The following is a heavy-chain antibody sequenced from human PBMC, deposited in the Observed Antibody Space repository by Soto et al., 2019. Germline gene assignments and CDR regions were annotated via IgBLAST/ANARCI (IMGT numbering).Heavy chain of an antibody. J-gene: IGHJ6*02. CDR1: GGTFGKYA. CDR3: AYGDYDRNYYYYYNMDV. V-gene: IGHV1-69*12. D-gene: IGHD4-17*01. Sequence: QVQLVQSGAEVKKPGSSVKVSCKASGGTFGKYAFSWVRQAPGQGLEWMGGIIPMFGTSNYAQKFQGRVTIIADESTSTAYMELSSLRSEDTAVYYCAYGDYDRNYYYYYNMDVWGQGTTVTVSS. CDR2: IIPMFGTS.